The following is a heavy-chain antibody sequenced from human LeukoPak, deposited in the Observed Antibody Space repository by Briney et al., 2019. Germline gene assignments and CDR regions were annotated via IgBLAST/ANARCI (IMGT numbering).Heavy chain of an antibody. Sequence: PGGSLRLSCAASGFSFSNYNMNWVRQAPGKGLEWVSYISSSSSYIYYGDSVKGRFTISRDNAKNSLYLQMNSLRAEDTAVYYCARAQWLAVGYYFDYWGQGTLVTVSS. CDR3: ARAQWLAVGYYFDY. J-gene: IGHJ4*02. CDR2: ISSSSSYI. D-gene: IGHD6-19*01. V-gene: IGHV3-21*05. CDR1: GFSFSNYN.